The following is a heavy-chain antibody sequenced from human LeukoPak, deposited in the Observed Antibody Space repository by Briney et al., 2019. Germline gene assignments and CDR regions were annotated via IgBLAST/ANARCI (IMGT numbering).Heavy chain of an antibody. Sequence: GASVKVSCKASGYTFTSYGISWVRQAPGQGLEWMGWISAYNGSTNYAQKLQGRVTMTTDTSTSTAYMELRSLRSDDTAVYCCARVRLQLPEDYWGQGTLVTVSS. CDR3: ARVRLQLPEDY. CDR2: ISAYNGST. CDR1: GYTFTSYG. J-gene: IGHJ4*02. D-gene: IGHD5-24*01. V-gene: IGHV1-18*01.